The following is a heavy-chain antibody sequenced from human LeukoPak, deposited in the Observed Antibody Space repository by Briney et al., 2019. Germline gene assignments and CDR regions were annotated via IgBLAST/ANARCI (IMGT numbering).Heavy chain of an antibody. CDR2: ISGSGGST. D-gene: IGHD5-24*01. CDR3: ARELRELATGYFDL. Sequence: PGGSLRLSCAASGFTFSSYAMSWVRQAPGKGLEWISGISGSGGSTDYADSVKGRFTISRDNARNSLYLQMNSLRAEDTAVYYCARELRELATGYFDLWGRGTLVTVSS. J-gene: IGHJ2*01. V-gene: IGHV3-23*01. CDR1: GFTFSSYA.